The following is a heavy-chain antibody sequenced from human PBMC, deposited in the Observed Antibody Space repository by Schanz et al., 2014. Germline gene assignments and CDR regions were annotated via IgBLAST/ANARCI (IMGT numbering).Heavy chain of an antibody. D-gene: IGHD3-10*01. Sequence: VHLLESGGGLVQPGGSLRLSCTASGFNSDDYAMHWVRQAPGKGLEWVSNIPWNGAAIGYAGSVRGRFTISRDSAKNSLYLQMNSLRPEDTALYYCAKGSRSGSKVMDVWGKGTTVTVSS. CDR2: IPWNGAAI. V-gene: IGHV3-9*02. CDR3: AKGSRSGSKVMDV. CDR1: GFNSDDYA. J-gene: IGHJ6*03.